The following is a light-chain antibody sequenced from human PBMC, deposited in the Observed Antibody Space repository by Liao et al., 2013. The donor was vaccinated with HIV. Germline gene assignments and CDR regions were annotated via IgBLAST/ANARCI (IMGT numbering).Light chain of an antibody. V-gene: IGLV3-25*03. Sequence: SYELTQPPSVSVSPGQTAHITCSGDKLGDKYVCWYQQKPGQSPVLVIYQDNKRPFGIPERFSGSSSGTTVTLTISGVQAEDEADYYCQSADSSGTCPVFGGGTKLTVL. CDR2: QDN. CDR1: KLGDKY. J-gene: IGLJ3*02. CDR3: QSADSSGTCPV.